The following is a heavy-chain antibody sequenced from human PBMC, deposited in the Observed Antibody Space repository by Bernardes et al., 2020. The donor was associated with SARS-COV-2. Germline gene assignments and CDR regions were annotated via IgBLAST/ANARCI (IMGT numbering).Heavy chain of an antibody. V-gene: IGHV1-18*01. J-gene: IGHJ6*02. Sequence: ASVKVSCKASGYTFTRYGISWVRQAPGQGLEWTGWISAYKGNTNYAQKLQGRVTMTTDTSTSTAYMELRSLRSDDTAVYYCARGLEYSSSSSVYYYGMDVWGQGTTVTVSS. CDR2: ISAYKGNT. CDR3: ARGLEYSSSSSVYYYGMDV. CDR1: GYTFTRYG. D-gene: IGHD6-6*01.